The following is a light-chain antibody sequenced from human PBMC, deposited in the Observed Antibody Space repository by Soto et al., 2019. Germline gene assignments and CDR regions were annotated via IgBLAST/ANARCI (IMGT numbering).Light chain of an antibody. CDR3: QQYGSSPRT. J-gene: IGKJ1*01. CDR1: QSVSSSY. Sequence: EIVLKQSPGTLSLSPGERATLSCRASQSVSSSYLARYQQKPGQSPRLLIYGASSRASGIPDRFSGSGSGTDFTLSISRLEPEDFAVYYCQQYGSSPRTFGQGTKVDIK. V-gene: IGKV3-20*01. CDR2: GAS.